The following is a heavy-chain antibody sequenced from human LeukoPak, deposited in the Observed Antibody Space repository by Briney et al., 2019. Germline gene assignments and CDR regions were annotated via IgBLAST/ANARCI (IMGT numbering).Heavy chain of an antibody. V-gene: IGHV3-30*18. Sequence: GGSLRLSCAASGFTFSSYGMHWVRQAPGKGLEWVAVISYDGSNKYYADPVKGRFTISRDNSKNTLYLQMNSLRAEDTAVYYCAKDRRQWLESADYWGQGTLVTVSS. D-gene: IGHD6-19*01. CDR3: AKDRRQWLESADY. J-gene: IGHJ4*02. CDR1: GFTFSSYG. CDR2: ISYDGSNK.